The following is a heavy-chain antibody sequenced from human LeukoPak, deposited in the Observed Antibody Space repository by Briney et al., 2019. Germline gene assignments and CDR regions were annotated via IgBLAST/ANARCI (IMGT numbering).Heavy chain of an antibody. V-gene: IGHV5-51*01. CDR3: ARQEYCSGGSCYTWFDP. CDR2: IYPADSDI. Sequence: KVSCKASGYTFTSYGISWVRQMPGKGLEWMGIIYPADSDIRYSPSFQGQVTISADKSISTAYLQWSSLKASDTAMYYCARQEYCSGGSCYTWFDPWGQGTLVTVSS. J-gene: IGHJ5*02. CDR1: GYTFTSYG. D-gene: IGHD2-15*01.